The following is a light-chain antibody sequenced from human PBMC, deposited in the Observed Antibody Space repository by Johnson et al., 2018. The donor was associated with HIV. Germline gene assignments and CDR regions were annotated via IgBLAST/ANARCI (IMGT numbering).Light chain of an antibody. CDR1: NSDIGENY. CDR2: ENN. J-gene: IGLJ1*01. CDR3: ETWDSSLSTC. V-gene: IGLV1-51*02. Sequence: QSVLTQSPSVSAAPGQKVTISCSGSNSDIGENYVSWYQQVTGTSPKLLIYENNKRPSGIPARFSGSKSGTSATLGITGLQTGDEADYYCETWDSSLSTCFGTGTKVTVL.